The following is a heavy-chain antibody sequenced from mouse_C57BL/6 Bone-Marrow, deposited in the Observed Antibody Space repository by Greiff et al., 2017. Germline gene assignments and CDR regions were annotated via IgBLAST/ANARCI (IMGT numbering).Heavy chain of an antibody. CDR2: IDPSDSYS. CDR3: ARTFITTVVSNFDV. CDR1: GYTFTSYW. V-gene: IGHV1-50*01. J-gene: IGHJ1*03. D-gene: IGHD1-1*01. Sequence: QVQLQQPGAELVKPGASVKLSCKASGYTFTSYWMQWVKQRPGQGLEWIGEIDPSDSYSNYNQKFKGKATLTVDTSSSTAYMQLSSLTSEDSAVYYCARTFITTVVSNFDVWGTGTTVTVSS.